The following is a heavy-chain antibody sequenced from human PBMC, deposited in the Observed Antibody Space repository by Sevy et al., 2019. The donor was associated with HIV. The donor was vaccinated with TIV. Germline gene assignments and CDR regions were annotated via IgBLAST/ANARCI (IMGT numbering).Heavy chain of an antibody. CDR2: IWYDGSNK. V-gene: IGHV3-33*01. J-gene: IGHJ6*02. D-gene: IGHD3-3*01. CDR1: GFTFSSYG. CDR3: ARGYYDFWSGYYPTPHYYYYGMDV. Sequence: GGSLRLSCAASGFTFSSYGMQWVRQAPGKGLEWVAVIWYDGSNKYYADSVKGRFTISRDNSKNTLYLQMNSLRAEDTAVYYCARGYYDFWSGYYPTPHYYYYGMDVWGQGTTLTVSS.